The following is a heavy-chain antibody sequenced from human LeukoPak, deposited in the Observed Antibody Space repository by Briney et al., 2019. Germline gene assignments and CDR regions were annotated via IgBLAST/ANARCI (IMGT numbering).Heavy chain of an antibody. CDR1: GYTFSGYY. V-gene: IGHV1-2*06. Sequence: ASVKVSCKASGYTFSGYYMHWVRQAPGQGLEWMGRINPDSGGTNFAQKFQGRVTMTRDTSITTAYMELSTLRADDTAVYYCAKLDTGSYRGPLDYWGQGTLVTVSS. D-gene: IGHD1-26*01. CDR3: AKLDTGSYRGPLDY. CDR2: INPDSGGT. J-gene: IGHJ4*02.